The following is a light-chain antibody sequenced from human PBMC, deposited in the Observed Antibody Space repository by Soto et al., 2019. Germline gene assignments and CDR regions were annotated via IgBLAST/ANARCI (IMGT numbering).Light chain of an antibody. V-gene: IGLV2-14*01. CDR3: SSYTIRSSVI. CDR1: NSDVGAYKY. J-gene: IGLJ2*01. Sequence: QSALTQPASVSGSPGQSITISCTGTNSDVGAYKYVSWYQQHPGKAPKLMMYGVSNRPSGVSDRFSGSKSGNAASLTISGLQAEDEADYYCSSYTIRSSVIFGGGTQLTVL. CDR2: GVS.